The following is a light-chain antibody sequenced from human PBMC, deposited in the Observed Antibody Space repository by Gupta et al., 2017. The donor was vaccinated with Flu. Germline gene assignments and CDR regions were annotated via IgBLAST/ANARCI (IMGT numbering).Light chain of an antibody. CDR3: QQYYNWPPWT. V-gene: IGKV3-15*01. CDR2: GAS. J-gene: IGKJ1*01. CDR1: QSVRGY. Sequence: VLMTQSPAALSVSPGERATLSCRASQSVRGYLAWYQQKPGQAPRLLIYGASTRATGIPARLSGSGSGTDFTRTISSLKSEDFAVYYCQQYYNWPPWTFGQGTKVEIK.